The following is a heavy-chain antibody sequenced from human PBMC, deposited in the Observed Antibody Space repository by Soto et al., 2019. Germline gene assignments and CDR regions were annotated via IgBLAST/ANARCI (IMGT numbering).Heavy chain of an antibody. J-gene: IGHJ4*02. CDR3: ARGGYCSGGSCYPNHFDD. D-gene: IGHD2-15*01. Sequence: QVQLVESGGGVVQPGRSLSLSCAASGFTFNSYGMHWVRQAPGKGLEWVAIIWYDGSNKYYADSVKGRFTISRDNSKNTLYLQMNSLRAEDTAVYYCARGGYCSGGSCYPNHFDDWGQGTLVTVSS. CDR1: GFTFNSYG. V-gene: IGHV3-33*01. CDR2: IWYDGSNK.